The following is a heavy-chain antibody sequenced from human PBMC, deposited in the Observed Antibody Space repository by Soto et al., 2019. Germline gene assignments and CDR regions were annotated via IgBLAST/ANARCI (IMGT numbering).Heavy chain of an antibody. V-gene: IGHV4-59*11. D-gene: IGHD3-16*01. J-gene: IGHJ4*02. CDR2: VHNSGSS. Sequence: PSESLSLTCTVSSASISSHYWSWIRQPPGKGLEWIGFVHNSGSSNYSPSLKSRVTMSVDTSRNQFSLKLTSVTAADTAVYYCARGGRSLDCWGQGTLVTVSS. CDR3: ARGGRSLDC. CDR1: SASISSHY.